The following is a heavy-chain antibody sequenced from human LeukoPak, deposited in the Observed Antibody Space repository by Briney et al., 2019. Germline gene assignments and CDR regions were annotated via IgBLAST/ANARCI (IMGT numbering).Heavy chain of an antibody. CDR3: ARVGQGYCSGGSCHPSIYYYYYMDV. Sequence: GGSLRLSCAASGFTFSNFNMNWVRQAPGKGLEWVSAISGSGGSTYYADSVKGRFTISRDNAKNSLYLQMNSLRAEDTAVYYCARVGQGYCSGGSCHPSIYYYYYMDVWGKGTTVTVSS. CDR2: ISGSGGST. D-gene: IGHD2-15*01. J-gene: IGHJ6*03. V-gene: IGHV3-21*01. CDR1: GFTFSNFN.